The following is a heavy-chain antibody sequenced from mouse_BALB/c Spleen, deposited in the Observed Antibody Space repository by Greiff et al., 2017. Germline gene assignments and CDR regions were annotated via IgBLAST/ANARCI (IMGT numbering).Heavy chain of an antibody. CDR2: IYPGNSDT. CDR1: GYTFTSYW. Sequence: EVQLKQSGTVLARPGASVKMSCKASGYTFTSYWMHWVKQRPGQGLEWIGAIYPGNSDTSYNQKFKGKAKLTAVTSTSTAYMELSSLTNEDSAVYYCTRGNYGNYAAMDYWGQGTSVTVSS. V-gene: IGHV1-5*01. D-gene: IGHD2-1*01. CDR3: TRGNYGNYAAMDY. J-gene: IGHJ4*01.